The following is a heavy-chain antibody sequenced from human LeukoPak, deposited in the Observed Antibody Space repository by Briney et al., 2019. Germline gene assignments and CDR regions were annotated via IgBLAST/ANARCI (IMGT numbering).Heavy chain of an antibody. CDR2: IYHSGNT. Sequence: AETLSLTCNLFGASMRSNYWSWIRQPPGKGLAWIGYIYHSGNTNYSPSLESRVTMSVDESKNQVSLRVHFVSAADTAVYYCASTRRAAVAGRFDSWGQGTLVTVSS. V-gene: IGHV4-59*12. D-gene: IGHD6-19*01. J-gene: IGHJ4*02. CDR3: ASTRRAAVAGRFDS. CDR1: GASMRSNY.